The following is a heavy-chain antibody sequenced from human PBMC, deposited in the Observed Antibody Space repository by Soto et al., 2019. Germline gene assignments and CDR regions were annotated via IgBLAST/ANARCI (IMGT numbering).Heavy chain of an antibody. V-gene: IGHV4-31*03. CDR3: ARGYDYDSGGYLFDY. CDR2: IYYSGST. CDR1: GGSVSSNIYY. Sequence: PSETLSLTCSVSGGSVSSNIYYWTWSRQHPGKGPEWIGHIYYSGSTYYNPSLKSRVTISLDMSKNQFSLKLTSVSAADTAVYYCARGYDYDSGGYLFDYWGQGTLVTVSS. D-gene: IGHD3-22*01. J-gene: IGHJ4*02.